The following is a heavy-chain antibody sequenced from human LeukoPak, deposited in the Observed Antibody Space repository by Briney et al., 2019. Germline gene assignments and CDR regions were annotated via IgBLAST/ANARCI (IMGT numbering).Heavy chain of an antibody. CDR3: AKDSGSYGYYFDY. CDR2: ISGSGGRT. CDR1: GFTFSSYA. D-gene: IGHD1-26*01. Sequence: GGSLRLSCAASGFTFSSYAMSWVRQAPGKGLEWVSAISGSGGRTYYADSVKGRFTISRDNSKNTLYLQMNSLRAEDTAVYYCAKDSGSYGYYFDYWGQGTLVTVSS. J-gene: IGHJ4*02. V-gene: IGHV3-23*01.